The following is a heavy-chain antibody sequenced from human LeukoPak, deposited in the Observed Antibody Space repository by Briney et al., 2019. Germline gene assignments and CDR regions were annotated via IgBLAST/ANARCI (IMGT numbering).Heavy chain of an antibody. CDR1: GSMFTELS. CDR2: FHAEDGET. CDR3: AIVLAVGVVDWFDP. V-gene: IGHV1-24*01. D-gene: IGHD6-19*01. Sequence: ASVRVSCKVSGSMFTELSMHWVRQAPGKGLEWMGGFHAEDGETIYAQKLQGRVTITEDSSTDTAYMELSSLRSEDTAVYYCAIVLAVGVVDWFDPWGQGTLVTVSS. J-gene: IGHJ5*02.